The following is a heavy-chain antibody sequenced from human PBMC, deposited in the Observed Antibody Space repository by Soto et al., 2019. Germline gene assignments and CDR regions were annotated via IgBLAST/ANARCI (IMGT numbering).Heavy chain of an antibody. Sequence: EVQLLESGGGLVQPGGSLRLSCAASGFTFSYYSMSWVRQAPGKGLEWVSHISGSGDAIYYADSVKGRFTISRDNSKNTLYLQMNGLRADDTAVYYCAGPVPAATHYDYYDMDVWGQGTTVTVSS. CDR2: ISGSGDAI. D-gene: IGHD2-2*01. CDR3: AGPVPAATHYDYYDMDV. V-gene: IGHV3-23*01. J-gene: IGHJ6*02. CDR1: GFTFSYYS.